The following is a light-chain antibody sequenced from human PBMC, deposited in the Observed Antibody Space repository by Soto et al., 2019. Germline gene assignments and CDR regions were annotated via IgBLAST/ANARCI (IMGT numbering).Light chain of an antibody. J-gene: IGLJ1*01. CDR2: DVS. V-gene: IGLV2-11*01. Sequence: SALTQPRSVSGSPGQSVTISCTGTSSDVGGYDFVSWYQQHPGKAPKLMISDVSKRPSGVPDRFSGSKSGNTASLTISGLQAEDEADYYCSSYAGNSRYVFGTGTKVTVL. CDR3: SSYAGNSRYV. CDR1: SSDVGGYDF.